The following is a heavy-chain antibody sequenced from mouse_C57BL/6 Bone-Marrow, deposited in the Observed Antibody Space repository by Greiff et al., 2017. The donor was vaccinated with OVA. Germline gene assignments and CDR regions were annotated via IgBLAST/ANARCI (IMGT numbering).Heavy chain of an antibody. D-gene: IGHD1-1*01. J-gene: IGHJ3*01. CDR1: GYAFSSSW. CDR2: IYPGDGDT. Sequence: QVTLKVSGPELVKPGASVKISCKASGYAFSSSWMNWVKQRPGKGLEWIGRIYPGDGDTNYNGKFKGKATLTADKSSSTAYMQLSSLTSEDSAVYFCARDPLYGSSSAWFAYWGQGTLVTVSA. V-gene: IGHV1-82*01. CDR3: ARDPLYGSSSAWFAY.